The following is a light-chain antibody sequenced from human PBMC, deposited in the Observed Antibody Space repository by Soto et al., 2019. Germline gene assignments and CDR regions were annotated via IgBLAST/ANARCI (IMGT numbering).Light chain of an antibody. CDR1: SSDVGSYNL. V-gene: IGLV2-23*01. J-gene: IGLJ3*02. CDR2: EDS. Sequence: QSALTQPASVSGSPGQSITISCTGTSSDVGSYNLVSWYQHHPGKAPQLMIYEDSKRPTRVSNRFSGSKSGISASLTISGLQPEDEATYYCCSYAGSFTWVFGGGTKLTVL. CDR3: CSYAGSFTWV.